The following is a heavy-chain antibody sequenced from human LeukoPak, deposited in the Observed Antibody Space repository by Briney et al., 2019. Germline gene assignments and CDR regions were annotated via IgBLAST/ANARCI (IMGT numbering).Heavy chain of an antibody. D-gene: IGHD5-18*01. CDR1: GGSVSSYY. CDR2: IYYSGST. CDR3: ARHYTAMADNWFDP. V-gene: IGHV4-59*08. Sequence: ETLSLTCTVSGGSVSSYYWSWIRQPPGKGLEWIGYIYYSGSTNYNPSLKSRVTISVDTSKNQFSLKLSSVTAADTAVYYCARHYTAMADNWFDPWGQGTLVTVSS. J-gene: IGHJ5*02.